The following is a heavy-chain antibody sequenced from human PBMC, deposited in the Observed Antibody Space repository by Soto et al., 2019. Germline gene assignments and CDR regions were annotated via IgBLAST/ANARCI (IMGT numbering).Heavy chain of an antibody. D-gene: IGHD6-19*01. V-gene: IGHV3-33*01. J-gene: IGHJ6*02. CDR3: ARDSRGEQWLGDMDV. CDR2: IWYDGSNK. CDR1: GFTFSSYG. Sequence: GGSLRLSCAASGFTFSSYGMHWVRQAPGKGLEWVAVIWYDGSNKYYADSVKGRFTISRDNSKNTLYLQMNSLRAEDTTVYYCARDSRGEQWLGDMDVWGQGTTVTVSS.